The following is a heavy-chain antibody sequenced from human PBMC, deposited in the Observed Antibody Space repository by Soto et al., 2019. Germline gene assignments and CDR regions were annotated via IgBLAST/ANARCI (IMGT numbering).Heavy chain of an antibody. CDR1: GDYIHVGGYY. V-gene: IGHV4-31*01. J-gene: IGHJ5*02. D-gene: IGHD2-2*01. CDR2: IYYTGKT. Sequence: KTSETLSLTCSVYGDYIHVGGYYWTWIRQRPGKGLEWMGYIYYTGKTYYNPSLESLLTMSVDRSKNQFSLRLTSVTAADTAVYFCGRDLTSNANCIDPWGQGTLVTISS. CDR3: GRDLTSNANCIDP.